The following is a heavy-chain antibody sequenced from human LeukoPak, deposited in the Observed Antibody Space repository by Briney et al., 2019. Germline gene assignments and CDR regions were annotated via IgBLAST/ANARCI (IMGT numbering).Heavy chain of an antibody. CDR2: INSGGSGT. Sequence: GGSLRLSCAASGFAFSSNWMHWVRQTPGKGLVWVSRINSGGSGTSYADSVEGRFTISRDNAKNTLYLQMNSLRAEDTAVYYCAKDPGYDEFNWFDPWGQGTLVTVSS. V-gene: IGHV3-74*01. D-gene: IGHD3-3*01. CDR3: AKDPGYDEFNWFDP. CDR1: GFAFSSNW. J-gene: IGHJ5*02.